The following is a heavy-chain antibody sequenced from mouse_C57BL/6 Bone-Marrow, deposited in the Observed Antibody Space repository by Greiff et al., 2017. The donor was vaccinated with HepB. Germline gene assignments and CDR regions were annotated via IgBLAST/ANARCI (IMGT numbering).Heavy chain of an antibody. V-gene: IGHV5-6*01. CDR2: ISSGGSYT. Sequence: EVQGVESGGDLVKPGGSLKLSCAASGFTFSSYGMSWVRQTPDKRLEWVATISSGGSYTYYPDSVKGRFTISRDNAKNTLYLQMGSLKSEDTAMYYGARRGAYYYCSSCGAYWGQGTLVTVSA. D-gene: IGHD1-1*01. CDR1: GFTFSSYG. J-gene: IGHJ3*01. CDR3: ARRGAYYYCSSCGAY.